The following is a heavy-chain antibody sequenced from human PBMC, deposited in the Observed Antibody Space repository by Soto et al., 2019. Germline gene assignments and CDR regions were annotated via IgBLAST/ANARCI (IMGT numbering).Heavy chain of an antibody. V-gene: IGHV3-30*18. CDR2: ISYDGSNK. J-gene: IGHJ4*02. Sequence: QAGGSLRLSCAASGFTFSSYGMHWVRQAPGKGLEWVAVISYDGSNKYYADSVKGRFTVSRDNSKNTLSLQMNSLRADDTAVYYCAKRRGAGGHFDYWGQGALVTVSS. CDR3: AKRRGAGGHFDY. D-gene: IGHD2-15*01. CDR1: GFTFSSYG.